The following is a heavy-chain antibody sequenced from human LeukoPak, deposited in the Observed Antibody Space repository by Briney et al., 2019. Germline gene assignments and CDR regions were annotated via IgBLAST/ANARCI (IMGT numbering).Heavy chain of an antibody. J-gene: IGHJ6*03. V-gene: IGHV5-51*01. D-gene: IGHD6-13*01. CDR1: GYSFSDYW. Sequence: GESLKVSCKASGYSFSDYWIGWVRPLPGEGLEWMGVIYPSDSATRYSPSFQGQVTISADKSISTAYLQWSSLKTSDTAMYYCARHSRYSRPYYYYYMDVWGKGTTVTVSS. CDR2: IYPSDSAT. CDR3: ARHSRYSRPYYYYYMDV.